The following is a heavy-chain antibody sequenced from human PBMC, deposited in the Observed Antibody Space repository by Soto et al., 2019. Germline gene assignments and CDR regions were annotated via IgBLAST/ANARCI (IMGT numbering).Heavy chain of an antibody. CDR3: TKGKYYDSSGLYYFDN. J-gene: IGHJ4*02. CDR2: ISQDGSNE. D-gene: IGHD3-22*01. CDR1: GFIFSSYA. Sequence: GGSLRLSCEVSGFIFSSYAMHWVRQAPGKGLEWVAVISQDGSNEKYADSVKGRFTISRDNSRNTLYLQVSSLRAEDTAVYYCTKGKYYDSSGLYYFDNWGQGTRVTVSS. V-gene: IGHV3-30*18.